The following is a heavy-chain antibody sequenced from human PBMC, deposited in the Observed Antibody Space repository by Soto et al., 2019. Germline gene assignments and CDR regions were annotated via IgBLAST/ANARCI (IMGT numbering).Heavy chain of an antibody. Sequence: SVKVSCKASGGTFSSYAISWVRQAPGQGLEWMGGIIPIFGTANYAQKFQGRVTITADESTSTAYMELSSLRSEDTAVYYCARDKLIRTSLAVVDATRYGFDPWGQGTLVTVSS. CDR3: ARDKLIRTSLAVVDATRYGFDP. D-gene: IGHD2-15*01. J-gene: IGHJ5*02. CDR1: GGTFSSYA. CDR2: IIPIFGTA. V-gene: IGHV1-69*13.